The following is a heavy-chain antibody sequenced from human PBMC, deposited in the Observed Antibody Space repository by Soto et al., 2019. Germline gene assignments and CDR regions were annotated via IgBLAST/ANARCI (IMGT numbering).Heavy chain of an antibody. J-gene: IGHJ3*02. CDR1: GGSISSGGYY. CDR3: AREVAPDAFDI. V-gene: IGHV4-31*03. CDR2: IYYSGST. Sequence: LSLTCTVPGGSISSGGYYWSWIRQHPGKGLEWIGYIYYSGSTYYNPSLKSRVTISVDTSKNQFSLKLSSVTAADTAVYYCAREVAPDAFDIWGQGTMVTVSS. D-gene: IGHD2-15*01.